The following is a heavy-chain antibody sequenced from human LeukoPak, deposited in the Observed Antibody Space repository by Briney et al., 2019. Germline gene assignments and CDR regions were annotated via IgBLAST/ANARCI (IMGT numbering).Heavy chain of an antibody. CDR3: ARDEAAQNYYYYGMDV. V-gene: IGHV1-18*04. J-gene: IGHJ6*02. CDR2: ISAYNGNT. Sequence: GESLKISCKGSGYSFTSYWIGWVRQAPGQGLEWMGWISAYNGNTNYAQKLQGRVTMTTDTSTSTAYMELRSLRSDDTAVYYCARDEAAQNYYYYGMDVWGQGTTVTVSS. D-gene: IGHD6-6*01. CDR1: GYSFTSYW.